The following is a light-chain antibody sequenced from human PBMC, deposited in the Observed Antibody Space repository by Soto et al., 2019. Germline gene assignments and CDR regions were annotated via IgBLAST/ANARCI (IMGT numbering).Light chain of an antibody. Sequence: EIVLTQSPGTLSLSPGERATLSCRASQSVSSNYLAWYQQKPGQAPKVLIYRASSRATGIPDRFSGSGSGTDFTLTISRLEPEDSEVYYCQQYGSSPLTFGGGTKVDIK. CDR3: QQYGSSPLT. CDR2: RAS. J-gene: IGKJ4*01. CDR1: QSVSSNY. V-gene: IGKV3-20*01.